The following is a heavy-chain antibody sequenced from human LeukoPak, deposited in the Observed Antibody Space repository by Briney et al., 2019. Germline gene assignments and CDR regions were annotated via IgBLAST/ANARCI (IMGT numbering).Heavy chain of an antibody. CDR2: ISGSGGST. CDR1: GFTFSSYA. V-gene: IGHV3-23*01. CDR3: AKDDIVVVPAAYFDY. D-gene: IGHD2-2*01. J-gene: IGHJ4*02. Sequence: PGGSLRLSCAASGFTFSSYAMSWVREAPGKGLEWVSAISGSGGSTYYADSVKGRFTISRDNSKNTLYLQMNSLRAEDTAVYYCAKDDIVVVPAAYFDYWGQGTLVTVSS.